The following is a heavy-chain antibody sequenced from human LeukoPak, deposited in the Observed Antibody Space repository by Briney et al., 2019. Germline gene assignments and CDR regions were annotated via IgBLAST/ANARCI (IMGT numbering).Heavy chain of an antibody. D-gene: IGHD4-17*01. CDR1: GFTFSRYW. J-gene: IGHJ4*02. V-gene: IGHV3-7*01. Sequence: GGSLRLSCAASGFTFSRYWMSWVRQAPGKGLEWVANTKQDGSEKYYVDSVKGRFTISRDNTKNSLYLQMNSLRAEDTAVYYCAREIYGDSYFDYWGQGTLVTVSS. CDR3: AREIYGDSYFDY. CDR2: TKQDGSEK.